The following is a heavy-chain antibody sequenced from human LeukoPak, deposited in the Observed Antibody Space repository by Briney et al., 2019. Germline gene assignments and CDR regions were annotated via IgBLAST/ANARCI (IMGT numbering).Heavy chain of an antibody. CDR2: MKEDGSEK. CDR3: ARLSANSSAYFFDY. CDR1: GFRFNTYW. D-gene: IGHD3-22*01. V-gene: IGHV3-7*02. J-gene: IGHJ4*02. Sequence: GGSLRLSCAASGFRFNTYWMSWVRQAPGKGLEGVANMKEDGSEKSYVDSVKGRFTISRDNAKNSLYLQMNSLRAEDTAVYYCARLSANSSAYFFDYWGQGTLVTVSS.